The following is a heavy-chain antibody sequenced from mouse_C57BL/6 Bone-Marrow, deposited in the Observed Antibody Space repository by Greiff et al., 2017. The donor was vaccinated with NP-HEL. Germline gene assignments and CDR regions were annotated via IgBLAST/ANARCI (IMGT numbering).Heavy chain of an antibody. J-gene: IGHJ2*01. V-gene: IGHV1-59*01. CDR1: GYTFTSYW. Sequence: QVQLQQPGAELVRPGTSVKLSCKASGYTFTSYWMHWVKQRPGQGLEWIGVIDPSDSYTNYNQKFKGKATLTVDTSSSTAYMQLSSLTSEDSAVYYCLTTVVATYDYWGQGTTLTVSS. CDR2: IDPSDSYT. CDR3: LTTVVATYDY. D-gene: IGHD1-1*01.